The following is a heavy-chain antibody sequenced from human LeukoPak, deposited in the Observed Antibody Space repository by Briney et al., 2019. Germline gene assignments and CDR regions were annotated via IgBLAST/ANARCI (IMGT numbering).Heavy chain of an antibody. CDR2: IEQDGSEK. CDR3: AGGRGWSSDY. D-gene: IGHD6-19*01. Sequence: GGSLRLSCATSGFTFSSYWMNWVRQAPGKGLEWVANIEQDGSEKNYVGSVKGRFTISRDNAKNSLYLQMSSLRAEDTAVYYCAGGRGWSSDYWGQGTLVTVSS. J-gene: IGHJ4*02. V-gene: IGHV3-7*03. CDR1: GFTFSSYW.